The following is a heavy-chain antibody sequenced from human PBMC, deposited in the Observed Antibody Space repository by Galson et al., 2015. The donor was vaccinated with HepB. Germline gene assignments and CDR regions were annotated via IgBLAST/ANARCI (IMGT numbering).Heavy chain of an antibody. CDR1: GYTFTSYG. Sequence: SVKVSCKASGYTFTSYGISWVRQAPGQGLEWMGWISAYNGNTNYAQKLQGGVTMTTDTSTSTAYMELRSLRSDGTAVYYCARVPKVVGATRGSFDYWGQGTLVTVSS. V-gene: IGHV1-18*04. D-gene: IGHD1-26*01. J-gene: IGHJ4*02. CDR3: ARVPKVVGATRGSFDY. CDR2: ISAYNGNT.